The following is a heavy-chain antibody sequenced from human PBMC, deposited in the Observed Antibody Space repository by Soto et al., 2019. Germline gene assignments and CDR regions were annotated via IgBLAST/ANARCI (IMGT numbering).Heavy chain of an antibody. CDR2: IWYDGSNK. Sequence: LRLSCASSGFTFSSYCMHWVRHAPGKGLEWGAGIWYDGSNKYYADSVKGRFTISRDNSKSTVYLEMNSLRAEDTAVYYCARGLTSSKDAFDILGQGTMVTVSS. D-gene: IGHD2-2*01. CDR1: GFTFSSYC. V-gene: IGHV3-33*01. J-gene: IGHJ3*02. CDR3: ARGLTSSKDAFDI.